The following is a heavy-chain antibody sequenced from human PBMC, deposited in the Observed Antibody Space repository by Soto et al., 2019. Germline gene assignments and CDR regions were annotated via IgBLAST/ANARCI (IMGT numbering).Heavy chain of an antibody. J-gene: IGHJ6*02. CDR3: TTDIGTTHYYYYYGMDV. D-gene: IGHD1-7*01. CDR1: GFTFSKTW. Sequence: GGSLRLSCAAYGFTFSKTWMRWVRHAPGKGLEWDGRIKSKTDGGTADYAEPVQGRFTISRDDPKNTLYLQMNSLKTEDTAVYYCTTDIGTTHYYYYYGMDVWGQGTTVTVSS. V-gene: IGHV3-15*01. CDR2: IKSKTDGGTA.